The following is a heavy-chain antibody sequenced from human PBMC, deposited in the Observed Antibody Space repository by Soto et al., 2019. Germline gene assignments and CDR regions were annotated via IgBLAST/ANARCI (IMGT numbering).Heavy chain of an antibody. V-gene: IGHV1-18*01. CDR2: ISAYNGNT. CDR3: ASDIVVVPAAMHFYYYGMDV. J-gene: IGHJ6*02. CDR1: GYTFTSYG. Sequence: ASVKVSCKASGYTFTSYGISWVRQAPGQGLEWMGWISAYNGNTNYAQKLQGRVTMTTDTSTSTAYMELRSLRSDDTAVYYCASDIVVVPAAMHFYYYGMDVWGQGTTVTVSS. D-gene: IGHD2-2*01.